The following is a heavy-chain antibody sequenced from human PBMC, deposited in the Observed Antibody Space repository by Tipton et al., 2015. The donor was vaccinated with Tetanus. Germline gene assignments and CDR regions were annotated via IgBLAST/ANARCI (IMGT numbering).Heavy chain of an antibody. CDR2: IYYTGGV. CDR1: GASLSSSRYY. D-gene: IGHD6-19*01. Sequence: TLSLTCTVSGASLSSSRYYWGWIRQPPGKGLDWIGSIYYTGGVHYNPSLKSRVTISLDTPKNQFSLKLSSVTAADTAVYFCARDFRGNGDGWYWDYWGQGTLVTVSS. J-gene: IGHJ4*02. V-gene: IGHV4-39*07. CDR3: ARDFRGNGDGWYWDY.